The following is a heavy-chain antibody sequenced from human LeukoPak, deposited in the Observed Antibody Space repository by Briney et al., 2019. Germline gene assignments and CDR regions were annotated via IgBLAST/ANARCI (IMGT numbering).Heavy chain of an antibody. V-gene: IGHV3-7*01. CDR3: ARHIVVVTAIHYFDY. Sequence: GGSLRLSCAASGFTFSSYAMSWVRQAPGKGLEWVANIKQDGSEKYYVDSVKGRFTISRDNAKNSLYLQMNSLGAEDTAVYYCARHIVVVTAIHYFDYWGQGTLVTVSS. CDR2: IKQDGSEK. CDR1: GFTFSSYA. J-gene: IGHJ4*02. D-gene: IGHD2-21*02.